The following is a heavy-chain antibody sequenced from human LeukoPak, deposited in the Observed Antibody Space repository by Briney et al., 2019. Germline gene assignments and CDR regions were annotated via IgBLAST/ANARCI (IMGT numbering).Heavy chain of an antibody. Sequence: SETLSLTCTVSSGTISTYYWSWFRQPPGKGLEWIGYIYYTGSTNYNPSLKSRVTISLDTSKNQFSLKLSSVTAADTAVYYCARVAYYDSSGPNWFDPWGQGTLVTVSS. CDR2: IYYTGST. CDR1: SGTISTYY. J-gene: IGHJ5*02. CDR3: ARVAYYDSSGPNWFDP. V-gene: IGHV4-59*12. D-gene: IGHD3-22*01.